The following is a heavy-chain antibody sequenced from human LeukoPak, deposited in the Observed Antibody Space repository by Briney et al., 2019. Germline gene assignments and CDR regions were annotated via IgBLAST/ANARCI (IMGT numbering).Heavy chain of an antibody. CDR2: IRYDGSNK. D-gene: IGHD3-10*01. V-gene: IGHV3-30*02. J-gene: IGHJ4*02. CDR3: ASARGMASDSIDF. Sequence: GGSLRLSCAASGFTFNNYGMHWVRQAPGKGLEGVAFIRYDGSNKYYGDSVKGRFTISRDNSKNTLCLQMNSLRAEDTAVYYCASARGMASDSIDFWGQGTLVTVSS. CDR1: GFTFNNYG.